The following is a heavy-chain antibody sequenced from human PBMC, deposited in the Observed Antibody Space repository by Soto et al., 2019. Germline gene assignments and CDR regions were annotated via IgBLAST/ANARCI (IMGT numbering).Heavy chain of an antibody. Sequence: ITLKESGPTLVKPTQTLTLTCTFSGFSLNTDGVGVGWVCQPRGKAMEWLALIYWDDDERYRPSLRSRLNITKDTINNQVVLTMTNMDPEDTATYYCVRNWRYYGGDYYYGMDAWGQGTTVTVSS. V-gene: IGHV2-5*02. CDR1: GFSLNTDGVG. J-gene: IGHJ6*02. CDR3: VRNWRYYGGDYYYGMDA. D-gene: IGHD3-10*01. CDR2: IYWDDDE.